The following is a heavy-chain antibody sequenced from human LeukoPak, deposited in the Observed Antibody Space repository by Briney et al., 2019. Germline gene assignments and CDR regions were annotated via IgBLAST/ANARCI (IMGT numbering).Heavy chain of an antibody. V-gene: IGHV1-46*01. Sequence: GASVKVSCKASGYTFTSYYMHWVRQAPGQGLEWMGIINPSGGSTSYAQKFQGRVTMTEDTSTDTAYMELSSLRSEDTAVYYCATVSSAAMGWYYYYGMDVWGQGTTVTVSS. CDR2: INPSGGST. CDR3: ATVSSAAMGWYYYYGMDV. D-gene: IGHD2-2*01. CDR1: GYTFTSYY. J-gene: IGHJ6*02.